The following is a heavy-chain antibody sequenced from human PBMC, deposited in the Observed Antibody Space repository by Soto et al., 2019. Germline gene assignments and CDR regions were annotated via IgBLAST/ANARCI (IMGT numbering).Heavy chain of an antibody. CDR3: AHSVRGGYNYGYYFLY. CDR1: GFSLSTSGVG. Sequence: QITLKESGPTLVKPTQTLTLTCTFSGFSLSTSGVGLGWIRQPPGKALECLALIYWDDDKRYSPSLKSRLTITKHPSENQVVLTMNNMDPVDTATYYCAHSVRGGYNYGYYFLYWGQGTLVTVSS. D-gene: IGHD5-18*01. CDR2: IYWDDDK. J-gene: IGHJ4*02. V-gene: IGHV2-5*02.